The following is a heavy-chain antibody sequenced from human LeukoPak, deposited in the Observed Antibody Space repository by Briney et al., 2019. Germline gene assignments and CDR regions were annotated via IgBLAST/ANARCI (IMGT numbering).Heavy chain of an antibody. V-gene: IGHV4-59*11. CDR2: MSYSGNT. CDR3: ARFSSGSNWFDA. CDR1: GASISSQF. J-gene: IGHJ5*02. D-gene: IGHD2-8*01. Sequence: PSETLSLTCTVSGASISSQFWSWIRQPPGKRPEYIGYMSYSGNTNYNPSLKSRVTISLGTSKNQFSLKLSSLTAADTAVYYCARFSSGSNWFDAWGQGTLVTVSS.